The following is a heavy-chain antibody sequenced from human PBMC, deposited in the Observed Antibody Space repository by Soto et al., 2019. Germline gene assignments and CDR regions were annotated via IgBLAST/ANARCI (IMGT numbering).Heavy chain of an antibody. V-gene: IGHV1-18*01. J-gene: IGHJ6*02. CDR3: ARLTVVPAADYYYYYGMDV. D-gene: IGHD2-2*01. CDR2: ISAYNGNT. CDR1: GYTFTSYG. Sequence: ASVKVSCKASGYTFTSYGISWVRQAPGQGLEWMGWISAYNGNTNYAQKLQGRATMTTDTSTSTAYMELRSLRSDDTAVYYCARLTVVPAADYYYYYGMDVWGQGTTVTVSS.